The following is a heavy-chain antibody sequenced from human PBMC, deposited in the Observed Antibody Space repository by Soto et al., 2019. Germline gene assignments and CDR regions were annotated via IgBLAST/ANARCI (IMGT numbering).Heavy chain of an antibody. V-gene: IGHV4-59*01. Sequence: SETLSLTCTVSGGSISSYYWSWIRQPPGKGLEWIGYIYYSGSTNYNPSLKSRDTISVDTSKNQFSLKLSSVTAADTAVYYCARGYSYGLYYYYYGMDVWGQGTTVTVSS. D-gene: IGHD5-18*01. CDR2: IYYSGST. CDR3: ARGYSYGLYYYYYGMDV. CDR1: GGSISSYY. J-gene: IGHJ6*02.